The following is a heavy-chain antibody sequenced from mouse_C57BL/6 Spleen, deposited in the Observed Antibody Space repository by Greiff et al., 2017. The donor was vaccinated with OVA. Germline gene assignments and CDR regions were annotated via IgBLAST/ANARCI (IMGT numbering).Heavy chain of an antibody. D-gene: IGHD1-1*01. CDR2: ISNGGGST. J-gene: IGHJ4*01. V-gene: IGHV5-12*01. CDR1: GFTFSDYY. CDR3: ARLYGSSYYYYAMDY. Sequence: EVKLQESGGGLVQPGGSLKLSCAASGFTFSDYYMYWVRQTPETRLEWVAYISNGGGSTYYPDTVKGRFTISRDNAKNTLYLQMSRLKSEDTAMYYCARLYGSSYYYYAMDYWGQGTSVTVSS.